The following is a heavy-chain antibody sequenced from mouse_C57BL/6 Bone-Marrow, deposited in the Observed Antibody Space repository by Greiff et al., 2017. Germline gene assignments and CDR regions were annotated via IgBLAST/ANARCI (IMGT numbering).Heavy chain of an antibody. CDR3: ARHDYNAMDY. J-gene: IGHJ4*01. CDR1: GYSFTGYY. CDR2: INPSTGGT. Sequence: EVQLQQSGPELVKPGASVKISCKASGYSFTGYYMNWVKQSPEKSLELIGEINPSTGGTTYNQKFKAKATLTVDNSSSTAYLQRKSLTAEDAAVYYCARHDYNAMDYWGQGTSVTVSS. V-gene: IGHV1-42*01.